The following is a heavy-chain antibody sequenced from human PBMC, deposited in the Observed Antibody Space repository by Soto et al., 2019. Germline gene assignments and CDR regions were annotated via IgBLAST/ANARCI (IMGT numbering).Heavy chain of an antibody. D-gene: IGHD1-26*01. CDR1: GFTFSDYY. Sequence: QVQLVGSGGGLVKPGGALRLACAASGFTFSDYYMNWVRQAPWKGVEWVAYNSASSSTRFYGDSVKGHFTISRDNAKNSLSLQIDSLSANDTGVYYCARRGGSSSHYFFYAMDVRGQGTTVTVS. V-gene: IGHV3-11*01. J-gene: IGHJ6*02. CDR3: ARRGGSSSHYFFYAMDV. CDR2: NSASSSTR.